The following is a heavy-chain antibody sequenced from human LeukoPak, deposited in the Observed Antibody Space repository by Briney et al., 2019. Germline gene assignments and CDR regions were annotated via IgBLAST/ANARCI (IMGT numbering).Heavy chain of an antibody. Sequence: GGSLSLSCAASGFTFDSYAMTWVRQAPGKGLEWVSSISGGGGITNYADSVKGRFTISRDNSKYTLFLQMNSLRAEDTAVYYCAKYGVDCSSTSCYPLYYMDVWGKGTTVTVSS. CDR3: AKYGVDCSSTSCYPLYYMDV. CDR1: GFTFDSYA. J-gene: IGHJ6*03. CDR2: ISGGGGIT. D-gene: IGHD2-2*01. V-gene: IGHV3-23*01.